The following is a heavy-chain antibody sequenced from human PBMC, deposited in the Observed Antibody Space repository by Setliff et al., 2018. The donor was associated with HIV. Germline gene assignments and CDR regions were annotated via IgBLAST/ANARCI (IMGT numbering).Heavy chain of an antibody. D-gene: IGHD3-10*01. Sequence: ASVKVSCKASGGPFSNYAISWVRQTPGQGLEWMGGIIPIFGSTKYAQKFQDRVTITADESTYTADMELSSLRSEDTAVYYCARDDHYYDSGSFYSDWYFDLWGRGTQGTVSS. CDR3: ARDDHYYDSGSFYSDWYFDL. CDR2: IIPIFGST. CDR1: GGPFSNYA. V-gene: IGHV1-69*13. J-gene: IGHJ2*01.